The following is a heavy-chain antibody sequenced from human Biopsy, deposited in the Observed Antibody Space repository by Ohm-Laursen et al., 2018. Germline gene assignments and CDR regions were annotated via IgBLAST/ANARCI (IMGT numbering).Heavy chain of an antibody. D-gene: IGHD3-22*01. V-gene: IGHV4-59*01. Sequence: GTLSLTCIVSGDSISSYYWSWIRQPPGKGLQWIGYVYYTGSTDYNPSLQSRVTISVDTSKNHFSLRLRSVTPADTAIYYCARDRGYYSDRTVPGYFDLWGRGTLVTVSS. CDR3: ARDRGYYSDRTVPGYFDL. J-gene: IGHJ2*01. CDR2: VYYTGST. CDR1: GDSISSYY.